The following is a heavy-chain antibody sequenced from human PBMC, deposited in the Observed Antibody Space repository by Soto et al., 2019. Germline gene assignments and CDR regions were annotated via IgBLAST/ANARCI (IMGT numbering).Heavy chain of an antibody. D-gene: IGHD2-2*01. J-gene: IGHJ4*02. CDR2: ISSSGSTI. Sequence: PGGSLRLSCAASGFTFSDYYMSWIRQAPGKGLEWVSYISSSGSTIYYADSVKGRFTISRDNAKNSLYLQMNSLRAEDTAVYYCARSVRDIVVVPAADWGQGTLGTVAS. V-gene: IGHV3-11*01. CDR1: GFTFSDYY. CDR3: ARSVRDIVVVPAAD.